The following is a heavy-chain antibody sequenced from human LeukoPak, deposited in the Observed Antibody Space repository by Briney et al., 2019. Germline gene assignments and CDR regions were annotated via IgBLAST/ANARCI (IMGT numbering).Heavy chain of an antibody. J-gene: IGHJ1*01. CDR2: MNPNSGNT. D-gene: IGHD2-2*01. CDR3: ARGTYCSSTSCRSFQFLQH. CDR1: EYTFTSYD. V-gene: IGHV1-8*01. Sequence: ASVKLSGNAAEYTFTSYDINGGTQSTGQGLEWMGWMNPNSGNTGYAQKLQRSVTMTRNTAITTPYMKLSSRRSEDSTAWYCARGTYCSSTSCRSFQFLQHWGQGNLGTVSS.